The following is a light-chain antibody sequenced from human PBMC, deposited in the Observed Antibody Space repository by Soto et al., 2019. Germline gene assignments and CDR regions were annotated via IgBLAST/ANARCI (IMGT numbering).Light chain of an antibody. V-gene: IGLV1-44*01. J-gene: IGLJ2*01. CDR2: DTN. CDR1: SSNIGLND. Sequence: SVLTQPPSASGTPGQTVTISCSGSSSNIGLNDVHWYRQLSGTAPQILIYDTNQQATGVPDRFSGSRSGTSASLAIHGLQSEDEADYHCVAWDDSLNGPVFGGGTKVTVL. CDR3: VAWDDSLNGPV.